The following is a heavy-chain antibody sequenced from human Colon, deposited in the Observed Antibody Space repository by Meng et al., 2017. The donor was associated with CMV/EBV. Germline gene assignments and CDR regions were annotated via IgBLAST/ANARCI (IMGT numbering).Heavy chain of an antibody. CDR2: MNPHSGNT. Sequence: ASVKVSCKASGYTFNNYEINWVRRATGQGLEWMGWMNPHSGNTGYAQDFQDRVTMTRDPSTATAYMEVNSLRPGDTAIYYCARGKSGGGTTPFAYWGQGTLVTVSS. D-gene: IGHD4-11*01. CDR1: GYTFNNYE. CDR3: ARGKSGGGTTPFAY. J-gene: IGHJ4*02. V-gene: IGHV1-8*01.